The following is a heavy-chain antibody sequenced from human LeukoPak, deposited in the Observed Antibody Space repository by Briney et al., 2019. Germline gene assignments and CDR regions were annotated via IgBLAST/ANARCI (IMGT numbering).Heavy chain of an antibody. CDR3: ARGARKGDDYGGFFDY. Sequence: GGSLRLSCAASEFTFSSYGMHWVRQAPGKGLEWVAVVSYDGSYKDYADSVKGRFTISRDNSRNTLYLQMNSLRPQDTAVYYCARGARKGDDYGGFFDYWGQGTLVTVSS. J-gene: IGHJ4*02. CDR1: EFTFSSYG. V-gene: IGHV3-30*19. D-gene: IGHD4-23*01. CDR2: VSYDGSYK.